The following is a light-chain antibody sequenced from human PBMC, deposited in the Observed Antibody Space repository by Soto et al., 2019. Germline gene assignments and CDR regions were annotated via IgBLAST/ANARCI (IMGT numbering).Light chain of an antibody. Sequence: EIVFTQSPGTLSLSPGERATLSCRAIHSVSSSYLAWYQQKPGQAPRLLIYGASSRATGIPDRFSGSGSGTDFTLTISRLEPEDFAVYYCQQYGSSPPITFGQGTRLEIK. CDR2: GAS. CDR1: HSVSSSY. CDR3: QQYGSSPPIT. V-gene: IGKV3-20*01. J-gene: IGKJ5*01.